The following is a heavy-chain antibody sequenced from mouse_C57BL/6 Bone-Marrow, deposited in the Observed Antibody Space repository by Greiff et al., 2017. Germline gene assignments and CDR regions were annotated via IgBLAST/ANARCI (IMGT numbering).Heavy chain of an antibody. CDR3: ARGEVRRAMDY. CDR1: GYTFTDYY. D-gene: IGHD2-14*01. V-gene: IGHV1-26*01. Sequence: VQLQQSGPELVKPGASVKISCKASGYTFTDYYMNWVKQSHGKSLEWIGDINPNNGGTSYNQKFKGKATLTVDKSSSTAYMELRSLTSEDSAVYYCARGEVRRAMDYWGQGTSVTVSS. J-gene: IGHJ4*01. CDR2: INPNNGGT.